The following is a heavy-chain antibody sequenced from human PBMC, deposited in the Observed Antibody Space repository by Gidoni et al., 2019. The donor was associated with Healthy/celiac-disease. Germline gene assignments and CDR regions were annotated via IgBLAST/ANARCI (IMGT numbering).Heavy chain of an antibody. CDR2: ISSSSSYI. CDR1: GFTFSSYS. D-gene: IGHD6-19*01. J-gene: IGHJ6*03. CDR3: AREETVAGLYYYYYMDV. Sequence: GFTFSSYSMNWVRQAPGKGLEWVSSISSSSSYIYYADSVKGRFTISRDNAKNSLYLQMNSLRAEDTAVYYCAREETVAGLYYYYYMDVWGKGTTVTVSS. V-gene: IGHV3-21*01.